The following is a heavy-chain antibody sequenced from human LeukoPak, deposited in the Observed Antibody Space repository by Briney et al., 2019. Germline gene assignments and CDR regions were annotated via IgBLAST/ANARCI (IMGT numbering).Heavy chain of an antibody. Sequence: ASVKVSCKASGYTFTGYYMHWVQQAPGQGLEWMGWINPNSGGTNYAQKFQGWVTMTRDTSISTAYMELSRLRSDDTAVYYCARVGGNSADDAFDIWGQGTMVTVSS. CDR2: INPNSGGT. D-gene: IGHD4-23*01. CDR1: GYTFTGYY. V-gene: IGHV1-2*04. CDR3: ARVGGNSADDAFDI. J-gene: IGHJ3*02.